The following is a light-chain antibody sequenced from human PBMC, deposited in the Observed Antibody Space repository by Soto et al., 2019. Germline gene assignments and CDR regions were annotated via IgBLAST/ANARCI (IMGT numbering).Light chain of an antibody. CDR2: DAS. V-gene: IGKV1-5*01. CDR3: QQFAISTP. CDR1: HNIERW. J-gene: IGKJ1*01. Sequence: IQMTQSPSTLSASVGDRVTITCRASHNIERWMAWYQQKPGKAPSLLIFDASTLHSGVPSRFSGSGSGTDFTLTISSLQPDDFATYYCQQFAISTPFGQGTKVEVK.